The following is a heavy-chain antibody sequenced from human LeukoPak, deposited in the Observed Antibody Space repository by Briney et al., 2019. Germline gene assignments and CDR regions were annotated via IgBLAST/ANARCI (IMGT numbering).Heavy chain of an antibody. CDR2: IGQDGSGT. V-gene: IGHV3-7*01. CDR1: GFTFSNAW. J-gene: IGHJ1*01. CDR3: VRGNEAY. Sequence: GGSLRLPCAASGFTFSNAWMSWVRQAPGKGLEWVANIGQDGSGTFYADSLKGRFTISRDNAKNLLYLQMNSLRVEDTAVYYCVRGNEAYWGQGTLVTVSS.